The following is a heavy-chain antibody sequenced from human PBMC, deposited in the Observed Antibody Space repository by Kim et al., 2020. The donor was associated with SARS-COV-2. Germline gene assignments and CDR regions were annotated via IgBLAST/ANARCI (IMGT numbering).Heavy chain of an antibody. CDR1: GGSISSGDYY. D-gene: IGHD4-17*01. CDR3: ARVSDYGDQGWFPDY. V-gene: IGHV4-30-4*01. Sequence: SETLSLTCTVSGGSISSGDYYWSWIRQPPGKGLEWIGYIYYSGSTYYNPSLKSRVTISVDTSKNQFSLKLSSVTAADTAVYYCARVSDYGDQGWFPDYWGQGTLVTVSS. CDR2: IYYSGST. J-gene: IGHJ4*02.